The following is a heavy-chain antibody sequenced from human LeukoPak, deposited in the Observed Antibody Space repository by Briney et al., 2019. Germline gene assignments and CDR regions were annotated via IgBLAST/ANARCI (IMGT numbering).Heavy chain of an antibody. V-gene: IGHV1-58*01. CDR1: GFTFTSSA. D-gene: IGHD6-13*01. CDR3: AADQIATAGLGRFDY. Sequence: EASVKVSCKASGFTFTSSAVQWVRQARGQRLEWIGWIVVGSGNTNYAQKFQERVTITRDMSTSTAHMELSSLRSEDTAVYYCAADQIATAGLGRFDYWGQGTLVTVSS. CDR2: IVVGSGNT. J-gene: IGHJ4*02.